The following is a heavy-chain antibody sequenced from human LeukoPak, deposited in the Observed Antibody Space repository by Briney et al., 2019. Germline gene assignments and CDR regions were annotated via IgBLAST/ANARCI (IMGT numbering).Heavy chain of an antibody. V-gene: IGHV1-8*03. D-gene: IGHD2-15*01. Sequence: ASVKVSCKASGYTFISYDISWLRQANGQGLEWVGWMNPNSGNTGYAQKFQGRVTITRNTSISTAYMELSSLRSEDTAVYYCARGPARYCSGGSCRKPNWFDPWGQGTLVTVSS. J-gene: IGHJ5*02. CDR1: GYTFISYD. CDR2: MNPNSGNT. CDR3: ARGPARYCSGGSCRKPNWFDP.